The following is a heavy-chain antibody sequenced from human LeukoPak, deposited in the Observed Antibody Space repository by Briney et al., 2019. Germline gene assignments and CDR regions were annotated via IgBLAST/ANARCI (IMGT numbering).Heavy chain of an antibody. Sequence: GASVKVSCKASGYTFTGYYMHWVRQAPGQGLELMGRIHPNSGGTNYAQKFQGRVTMTRDTSISTAYMELSRLRSDDTAVYYCARDPDWNYVVDYWGQGTLVTVSS. V-gene: IGHV1-2*06. CDR1: GYTFTGYY. D-gene: IGHD1-7*01. CDR3: ARDPDWNYVVDY. J-gene: IGHJ4*02. CDR2: IHPNSGGT.